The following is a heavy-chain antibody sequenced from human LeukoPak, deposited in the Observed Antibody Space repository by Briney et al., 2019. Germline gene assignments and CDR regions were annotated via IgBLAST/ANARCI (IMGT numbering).Heavy chain of an antibody. D-gene: IGHD2-15*01. CDR1: GFTFSNYW. CDR2: IKEDGSET. V-gene: IGHV3-7*01. CDR3: ARDECCSSGPCYYGAFDI. J-gene: IGHJ3*02. Sequence: GGSLRLSCAASGFTFSNYWMSWVRQAPGKGLEWVANIKEDGSETQYVDSVKGRFTVSRDNAKNSLYLQMNNLRGEDTAVYYCARDECCSSGPCYYGAFDIWGQGTKVTVSS.